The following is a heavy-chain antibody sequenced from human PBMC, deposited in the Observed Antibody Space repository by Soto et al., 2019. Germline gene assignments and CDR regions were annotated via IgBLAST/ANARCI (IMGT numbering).Heavy chain of an antibody. CDR3: ARWLGYCSSTSCYWKSKNWFDP. J-gene: IGHJ5*02. Sequence: QVQLQQWGAGLLKPSETLSLTCAVYGGSLSGYYWSWIRQPPGKGLEWIGEINHSGSTNYNPSLKSRVTISVDTSKNQFSLKLSSVTAADTAVYYCARWLGYCSSTSCYWKSKNWFDPWGQGTLVTVSS. CDR2: INHSGST. V-gene: IGHV4-34*01. D-gene: IGHD2-2*01. CDR1: GGSLSGYY.